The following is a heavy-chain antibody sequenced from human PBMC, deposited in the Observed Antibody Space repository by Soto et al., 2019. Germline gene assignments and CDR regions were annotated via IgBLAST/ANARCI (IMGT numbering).Heavy chain of an antibody. J-gene: IGHJ4*02. Sequence: QVQLQESGPGLVKPSQTLSLTCTVSGGSISSGDYYCRWIRQPPGKGLEWIGYIYYSGSTYYNPYIKSRVTISVDTSKNQFSLKLSSVTAADTAVYYCAREWTRINWGLDYWGQGTLVTVSS. CDR3: AREWTRINWGLDY. CDR1: GGSISSGDYY. CDR2: IYYSGST. V-gene: IGHV4-30-4*01. D-gene: IGHD7-27*01.